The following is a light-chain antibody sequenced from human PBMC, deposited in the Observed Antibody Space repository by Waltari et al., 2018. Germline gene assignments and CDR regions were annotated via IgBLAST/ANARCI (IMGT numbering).Light chain of an antibody. Sequence: EIVLTQSPGTLSLSPGERATLSCRASQSVGRSLAWYQQQPGQAPRLLIYDASRRATGIPDRFSGSGSGTDFSLTISRLEPEDSAMYYCQKYVNLPATFGQGTKVEIK. CDR2: DAS. CDR1: QSVGRS. J-gene: IGKJ1*01. CDR3: QKYVNLPAT. V-gene: IGKV3-20*01.